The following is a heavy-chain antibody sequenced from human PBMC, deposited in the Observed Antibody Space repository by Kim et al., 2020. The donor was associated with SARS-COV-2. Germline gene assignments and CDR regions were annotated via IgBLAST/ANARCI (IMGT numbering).Heavy chain of an antibody. D-gene: IGHD3-10*01. CDR3: ARDPRNWTYYYGSGSYWGGHYYGMDV. Sequence: ASVKVSCKASGYTFTSYAMHWVRQAPGQRLEWMGWINAGNGNTKYSQKFQGRVTITRDTSASTAYMELSSLRSEDTAVYYCARDPRNWTYYYGSGSYWGGHYYGMDVWGQGTTVTVSS. CDR2: INAGNGNT. V-gene: IGHV1-3*01. CDR1: GYTFTSYA. J-gene: IGHJ6*02.